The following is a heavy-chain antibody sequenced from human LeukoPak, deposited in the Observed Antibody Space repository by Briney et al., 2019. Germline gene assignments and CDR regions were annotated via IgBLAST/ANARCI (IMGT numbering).Heavy chain of an antibody. V-gene: IGHV3-30*04. Sequence: PGRALRLSCAASGFTFSSYAMHWVRQAPGKGLEWVAVISYDGRNKYYADSVKGRFTISRDNSKNTLYLQMNSLIAEDTAVYYCARDRYTEIGYFDWLPRTEDDYWGQGTLVTVPS. CDR1: GFTFSSYA. CDR2: ISYDGRNK. D-gene: IGHD3-9*01. CDR3: ARDRYTEIGYFDWLPRTEDDY. J-gene: IGHJ4*02.